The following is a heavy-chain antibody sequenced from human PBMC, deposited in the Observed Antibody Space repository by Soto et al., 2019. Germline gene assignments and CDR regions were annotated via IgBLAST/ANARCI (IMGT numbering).Heavy chain of an antibody. D-gene: IGHD3-3*01. Sequence: PSETLSLTCTVSGGSISSGGYYWSWIRQHPGKGLEWIGYIYYSGSTYYNPSLKSRVTISVDTSKNQFSLKPSSVTAADTAVYYCARGGTIFDRWFDPWGQGTLVTVSS. CDR1: GGSISSGGYY. J-gene: IGHJ5*02. V-gene: IGHV4-31*03. CDR3: ARGGTIFDRWFDP. CDR2: IYYSGST.